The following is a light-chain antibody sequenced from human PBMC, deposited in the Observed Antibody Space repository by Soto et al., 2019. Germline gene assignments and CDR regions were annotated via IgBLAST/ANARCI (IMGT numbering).Light chain of an antibody. CDR2: DAS. CDR3: QQYDNLAPYT. CDR1: QDISNY. V-gene: IGKV1-33*01. Sequence: DIQMTQSPSSLSASVGDRVTITCQASQDISNYLNWYQQKPGKAPKLLIYDASNLETGVPSRFSGRGSVTDSTFTITSLQPEDIATSYCQQYDNLAPYTFGQGTKLEIK. J-gene: IGKJ2*01.